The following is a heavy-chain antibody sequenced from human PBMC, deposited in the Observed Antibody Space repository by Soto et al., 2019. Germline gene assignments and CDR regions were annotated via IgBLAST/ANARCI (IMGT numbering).Heavy chain of an antibody. D-gene: IGHD3-9*01. Sequence: ASVKVSFKASGYTFTSYGISWVRQAPGQGLEWMGCISAYNGNTNYAQKLQGRVTMTTDTSTSTAYMELRSLRSDDTAVYYCARDPPPQSRFFDWSPRHGGQGPLVTVSS. CDR1: GYTFTSYG. CDR3: ARDPPPQSRFFDWSPRH. V-gene: IGHV1-18*01. CDR2: ISAYNGNT. J-gene: IGHJ4*02.